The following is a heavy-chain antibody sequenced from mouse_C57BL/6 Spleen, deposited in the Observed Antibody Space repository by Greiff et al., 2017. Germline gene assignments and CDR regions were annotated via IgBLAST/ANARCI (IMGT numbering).Heavy chain of an antibody. V-gene: IGHV1-26*01. CDR1: GYTFTDYY. CDR3: ARGPYGSSYFYYAMDY. Sequence: EVQLQQSGPELVKPGASVKISCKASGYTFTDYYMNWVKQSHGKSLEWIGDINPNNGGTSYNQKFKGKATLTVDKSSSTAYMELRSLTSEDSAVYYCARGPYGSSYFYYAMDYWGQGTSVTVSS. D-gene: IGHD1-1*01. CDR2: INPNNGGT. J-gene: IGHJ4*01.